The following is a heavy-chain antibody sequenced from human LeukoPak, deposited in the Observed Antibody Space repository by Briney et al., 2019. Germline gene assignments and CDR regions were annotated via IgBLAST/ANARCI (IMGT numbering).Heavy chain of an antibody. CDR1: GGSFSGYY. V-gene: IGHV4-34*01. J-gene: IGHJ4*02. D-gene: IGHD4-23*01. Sequence: SETLSLTCAVYGGSFSGYYWSWIRQPPGKGLEWIGEINHSGSTNYNPSLKSRVTISVDTSKNQFSLKLSSVTAADTAVYYCARVAASGGLRWQTGFIWGQGTLVTVSS. CDR2: INHSGST. CDR3: ARVAASGGLRWQTGFI.